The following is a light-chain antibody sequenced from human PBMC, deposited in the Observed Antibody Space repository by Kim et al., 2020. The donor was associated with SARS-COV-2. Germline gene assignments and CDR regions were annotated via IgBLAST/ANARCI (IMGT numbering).Light chain of an antibody. CDR2: GKN. CDR3: NSRDSSGNHVV. J-gene: IGLJ2*01. Sequence: ALGQLVSFTCQEDSLRSYFVSWYQQRPGQSPVRVIYGKNNRPSGISDRFSGSSSGNTASLTITGSQAEYEADYYCNSRDSSGNHVVFGGGTQLTVL. V-gene: IGLV3-19*01. CDR1: SLRSYF.